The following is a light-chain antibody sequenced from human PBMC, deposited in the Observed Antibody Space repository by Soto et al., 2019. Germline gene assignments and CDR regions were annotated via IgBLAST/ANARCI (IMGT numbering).Light chain of an antibody. CDR1: QSIASN. Sequence: IVWTQSPFTLSVFLGERAALSCRASQSIASNLAWYQQRPGQAPRLLIYGASSRATDIPDRFSGSGSGTDFTLTISRLEPEDFAVYYCQQYGSSITLGQGTRLENK. CDR3: QQYGSSIT. J-gene: IGKJ5*01. CDR2: GAS. V-gene: IGKV3-20*01.